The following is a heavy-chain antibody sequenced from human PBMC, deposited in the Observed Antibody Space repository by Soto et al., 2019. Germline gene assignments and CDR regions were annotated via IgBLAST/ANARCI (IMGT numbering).Heavy chain of an antibody. V-gene: IGHV1-18*01. Sequence: ASVKVPCKASGYTFTSYGISWVRQAPGQGVEWMGWISAYNGNTDYAQKLQGKVTMTTDTSTSTAYMELRSLRSDDTAVYYCARDITMIVVVITTGSSGYGMDVWGQGTTVTVSS. D-gene: IGHD3-22*01. CDR1: GYTFTSYG. J-gene: IGHJ6*02. CDR2: ISAYNGNT. CDR3: ARDITMIVVVITTGSSGYGMDV.